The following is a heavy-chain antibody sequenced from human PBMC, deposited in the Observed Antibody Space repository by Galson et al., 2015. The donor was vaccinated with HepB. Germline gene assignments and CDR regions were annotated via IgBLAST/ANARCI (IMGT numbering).Heavy chain of an antibody. CDR1: GGTVASYA. D-gene: IGHD3-10*01. CDR2: IIPLFETP. CDR3: AKIRGLSGRKWFDP. Sequence: SVKVSCKASGGTVASYAITWVRQAPGQGLEWMGGIIPLFETPKYAQKFQGRLTITADDSTSTAYMELSSLRSDDTAMYFCAKIRGLSGRKWFDPWGQGTQVTVSS. V-gene: IGHV1-69*13. J-gene: IGHJ5*02.